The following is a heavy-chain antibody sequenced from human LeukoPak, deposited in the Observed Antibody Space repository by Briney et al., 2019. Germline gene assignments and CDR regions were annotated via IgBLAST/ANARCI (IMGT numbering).Heavy chain of an antibody. CDR1: GFSFSTYA. D-gene: IGHD3-9*01. CDR3: ARALGLRYLDWLLPDY. J-gene: IGHJ4*02. CDR2: IAYDGSNK. Sequence: SGGSLRLSCAASGFSFSTYAMHWVRQAPGKGLEWVAVIAYDGSNKYYADSVKGRFTISRNNYNNMLYMQMNSLRADDTAVFYCARALGLRYLDWLLPDYWGQGTLVTVSS. V-gene: IGHV3-30-3*01.